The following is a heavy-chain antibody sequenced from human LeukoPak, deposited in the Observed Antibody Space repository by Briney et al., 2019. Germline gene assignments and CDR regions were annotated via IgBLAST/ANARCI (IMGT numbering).Heavy chain of an antibody. D-gene: IGHD1-26*01. CDR3: ARQGELAIDY. V-gene: IGHV4-59*08. CDR1: GGSITDDY. J-gene: IGHJ4*02. Sequence: NPPETLSLTCGVSGGSITDDYWRWVWESPRKGLEWIGFIYNTGRTNYNPSLQSRVTMSIDTSTNQFSLKLSSVTAADTAVYYCARQGELAIDYWGQGTLVTVSS. CDR2: IYNTGRT.